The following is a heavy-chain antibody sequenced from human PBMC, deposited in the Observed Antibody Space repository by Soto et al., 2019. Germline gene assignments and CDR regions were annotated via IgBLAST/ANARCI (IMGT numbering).Heavy chain of an antibody. D-gene: IGHD6-19*01. CDR1: GGSISSTIYY. CDR3: ARRGIAVALYS. CDR2: IYYSGST. Sequence: QLQLQESGPGLVKPSETLSLSCTVSGGSISSTIYYWGWIRQPPGKGLEWIGSIYYSGSTYYNPSLKSRGTISVDTSKNQFSLKLSSVTAADTAVYYCARRGIAVALYSWGRGTLVTVSS. V-gene: IGHV4-39*01. J-gene: IGHJ4*02.